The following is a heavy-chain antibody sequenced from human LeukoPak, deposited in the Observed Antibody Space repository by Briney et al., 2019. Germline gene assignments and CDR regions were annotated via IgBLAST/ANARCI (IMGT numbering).Heavy chain of an antibody. Sequence: ASVKVSCKVSGYTFTDYYMHWVQQAPGKGLEWMGLIDPEDGETMYAERFQGRVTITADTSTDTAYMELSSLRSEDTAVYYCATDLIVGATDYWGQGTLVTVSS. CDR3: ATDLIVGATDY. CDR1: GYTFTDYY. CDR2: IDPEDGET. J-gene: IGHJ4*02. V-gene: IGHV1-69-2*01. D-gene: IGHD1-26*01.